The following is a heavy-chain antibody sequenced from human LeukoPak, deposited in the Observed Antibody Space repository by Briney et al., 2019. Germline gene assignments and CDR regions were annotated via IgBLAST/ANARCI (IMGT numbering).Heavy chain of an antibody. V-gene: IGHV1-3*01. CDR3: ARVRYCGGDCYSPPDAFDI. CDR2: INAGNGNT. D-gene: IGHD2-21*01. CDR1: GYTFTSYA. Sequence: ASVKVSCKASGYTFTSYAMHWVRQAPGQRLEWMGWINAGNGNTKYSQKFQGRVTITRDTSASTAYMELSSLRSEDTAVYYCARVRYCGGDCYSPPDAFDIWGQGTMVTVSS. J-gene: IGHJ3*02.